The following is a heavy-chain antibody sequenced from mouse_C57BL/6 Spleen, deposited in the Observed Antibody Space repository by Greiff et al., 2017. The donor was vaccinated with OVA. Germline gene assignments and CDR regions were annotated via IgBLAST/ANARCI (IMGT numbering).Heavy chain of an antibody. CDR3: ARGAAQAAYYAMDY. V-gene: IGHV5-16*01. J-gene: IGHJ4*01. D-gene: IGHD3-2*02. CDR2: INYDGSST. Sequence: EVQLKESEGGLVQPGSSMKLSCTASGFTFSDYYMAWVRQVPEKGLEWVANINYDGSSTYYLDSLKSRFIISRDNAKNILYLQMSSLKSEDTATYYCARGAAQAAYYAMDYWGQGTSVTVSS. CDR1: GFTFSDYY.